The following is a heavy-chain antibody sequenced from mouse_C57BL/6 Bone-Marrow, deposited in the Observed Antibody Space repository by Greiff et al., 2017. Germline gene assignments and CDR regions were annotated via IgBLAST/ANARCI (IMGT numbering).Heavy chain of an antibody. CDR1: GYSFTSYG. D-gene: IGHD1-1*01. CDR2: IYPRSGNT. CDR3: ARNYGSSDDY. J-gene: IGHJ2*01. V-gene: IGHV1-81*01. Sequence: VKLVESGAELARPGASVKLSCKASGYSFTSYGLRWVMQSTGQGLEWIGVIYPRSGNTYYNEKFKGKATMTADKSSSTAYMELRSLTSEDSAVYYCARNYGSSDDYWGQGTTLTVAS.